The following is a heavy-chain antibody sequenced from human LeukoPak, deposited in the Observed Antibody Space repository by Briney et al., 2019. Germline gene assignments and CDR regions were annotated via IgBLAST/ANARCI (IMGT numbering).Heavy chain of an antibody. Sequence: ASVKVSCKASGGTFSTYAITWVRQAPGQGLEWMGGIVPLFATAIYAPKFQGRVTITADGSTSTALMELSSLRSDETALYFCARSAQNCNNGVCFTDYYMDVWGKGTTVTVSS. J-gene: IGHJ6*03. CDR3: ARSAQNCNNGVCFTDYYMDV. V-gene: IGHV1-69*13. CDR2: IVPLFATA. CDR1: GGTFSTYA. D-gene: IGHD2-8*01.